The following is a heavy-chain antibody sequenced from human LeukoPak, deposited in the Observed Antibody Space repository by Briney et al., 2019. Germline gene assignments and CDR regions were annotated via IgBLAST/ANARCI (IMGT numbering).Heavy chain of an antibody. D-gene: IGHD4-17*01. J-gene: IGHJ5*02. CDR3: ARREDYGDYGGDNWFDP. CDR1: GGSISSYY. V-gene: IGHV4-59*08. Sequence: SETLPLTCTVSGGSISSYYWSWIRQPPGKGLEWIGYIYYSGSTNYNPSLKSRVTISVDTSKNQFSLKLSSVTAADTAVYYCARREDYGDYGGDNWFDPWGQGTLVTVSS. CDR2: IYYSGST.